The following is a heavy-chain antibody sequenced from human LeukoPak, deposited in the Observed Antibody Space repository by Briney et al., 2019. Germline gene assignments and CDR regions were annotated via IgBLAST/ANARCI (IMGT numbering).Heavy chain of an antibody. CDR2: IYYSGST. J-gene: IGHJ6*03. CDR3: ARDYYRDYMDV. V-gene: IGHV4-39*02. CDR1: GGSISSSSYY. D-gene: IGHD3-22*01. Sequence: SETLSLTCTVSGGSISSSSYYWGWIRQPPGKGLEWIGSIYYSGSTYYNPSLKSRVTISVDTSKNQFSLKLSSVTAADTAVYYCARDYYRDYMDVWGKGTTVTVSS.